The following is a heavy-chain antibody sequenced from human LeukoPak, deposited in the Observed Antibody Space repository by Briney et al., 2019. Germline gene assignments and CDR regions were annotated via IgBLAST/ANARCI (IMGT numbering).Heavy chain of an antibody. CDR2: ISSTGGTI. D-gene: IGHD5-18*01. V-gene: IGHV3-48*03. CDR3: ARDLGYSFGHFDY. Sequence: GGSLRLSCSASGFNFNSYEVNWVRPAPGKGREWLSYISSTGGTIYYPDSVKGRFTISRDNAKNSLYLQMNSLRVEDTAIYYCARDLGYSFGHFDYWGQGTLVTVSS. J-gene: IGHJ4*02. CDR1: GFNFNSYE.